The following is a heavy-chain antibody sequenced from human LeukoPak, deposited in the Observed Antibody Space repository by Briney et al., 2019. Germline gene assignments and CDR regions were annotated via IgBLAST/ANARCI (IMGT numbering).Heavy chain of an antibody. CDR1: GGSISSGSYY. V-gene: IGHV4-61*02. D-gene: IGHD3-16*01. CDR3: ARGPDGITSDC. Sequence: PSETLSLTCTVSGGSISSGSYYWSWIRQPAGKGLEWVGRISTTGSTNCNPSLKSRVTISLDTSKNQFSLKLSSVTTADTAVYYCARGPDGITSDCWGQGTLVTVSS. J-gene: IGHJ4*02. CDR2: ISTTGST.